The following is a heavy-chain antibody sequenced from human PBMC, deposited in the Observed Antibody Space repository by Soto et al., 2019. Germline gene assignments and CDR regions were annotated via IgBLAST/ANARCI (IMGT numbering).Heavy chain of an antibody. CDR2: IIPMSGTT. V-gene: IGHV1-69*12. J-gene: IGHJ4*02. CDR1: GGAFTSYS. CDR3: ARDNTGLDY. Sequence: QVHLVQSGAEVKKPGSSVKVTCKASGGAFTSYSCHWVRQAPGQGLEWMGGIIPMSGTTNYALKFQGRVTMTADVPTNTAYIELSSLRSEDTAVYYCARDNTGLDYWGQGTLVTVSS. D-gene: IGHD1-1*01.